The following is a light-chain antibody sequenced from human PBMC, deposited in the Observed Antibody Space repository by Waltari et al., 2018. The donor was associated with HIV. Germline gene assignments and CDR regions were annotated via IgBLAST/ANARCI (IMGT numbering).Light chain of an antibody. V-gene: IGKV1-9*01. CDR1: QGISTS. CDR2: DAS. CDR3: QQLYTFPLS. J-gene: IGKJ4*01. Sequence: DIHFTQSPSLLSASLGDSVTITCRACQGISTSLAWYQQRPGEAPRLLIYDASTLQRGVPSRFSGIASGTRFTLTISGLQHDDLAIYFCQQLYTFPLSFGGGTKVE.